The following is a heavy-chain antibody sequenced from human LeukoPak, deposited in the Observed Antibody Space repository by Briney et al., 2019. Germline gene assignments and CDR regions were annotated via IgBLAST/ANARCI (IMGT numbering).Heavy chain of an antibody. J-gene: IGHJ5*02. V-gene: IGHV4-31*03. CDR2: IYYSGST. CDR1: GGSISSGGYY. CDR3: ARSIAARGYWFDP. D-gene: IGHD6-6*01. Sequence: PSETLSLTCTVSGGSISSGGYYWSWIRQHPGKGLEWIGYIYYSGSTYYNPSLKSRVTISVDTSKNQFSLKLSSVTAADTAVYYCARSIAARGYWFDPWGQGTLVTVPS.